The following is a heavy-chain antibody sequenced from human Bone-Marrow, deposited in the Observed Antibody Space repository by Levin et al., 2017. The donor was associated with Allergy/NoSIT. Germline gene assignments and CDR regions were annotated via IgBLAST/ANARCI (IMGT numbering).Heavy chain of an antibody. J-gene: IGHJ4*02. V-gene: IGHV3-7*01. D-gene: IGHD1-26*01. CDR1: GFNFDKFW. CDR2: IREDSVDK. CDR3: ARDSGGYASYDH. Sequence: GASVKVSCTASGFNFDKFWISWVRQAPGKGLVWVANIREDSVDKNYADSVRGRFTISRDNAKNLLFLEMNSLRAEDTAVYYCARDSGGYASYDHWGRGTLVTVS.